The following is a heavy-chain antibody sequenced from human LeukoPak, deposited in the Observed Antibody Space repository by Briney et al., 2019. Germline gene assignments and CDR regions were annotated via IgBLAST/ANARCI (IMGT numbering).Heavy chain of an antibody. CDR2: ISGSGT. CDR1: GFSFISYV. V-gene: IGHV3-23*01. J-gene: IGHJ4*02. D-gene: IGHD3-22*01. Sequence: GGSLRLSCAASGFSFISYVMTGVRQAPGKGLEWVSGISGSGTHYADSVKGRVTISRDNSKNMLYLQMNSLRAEDTAVYYCAKGYYDSSGYYPNVASDYWGQGTLVAVSS. CDR3: AKGYYDSSGYYPNVASDY.